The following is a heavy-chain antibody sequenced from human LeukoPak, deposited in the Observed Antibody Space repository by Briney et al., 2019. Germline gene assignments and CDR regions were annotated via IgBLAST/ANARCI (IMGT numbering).Heavy chain of an antibody. CDR2: IIPILGIA. CDR1: GGTFSSYA. V-gene: IGHV1-69*04. Sequence: SVKVSCKASGGTFSSYAISWVRQAPGQGLEWMGRIIPILGIANYAQKFQGRVTITADKSTSTAYMELSSLRSEDTAVYYCARRTVTTWGWYFDLWGRGTLVTVSS. J-gene: IGHJ2*01. CDR3: ARRTVTTWGWYFDL. D-gene: IGHD4-17*01.